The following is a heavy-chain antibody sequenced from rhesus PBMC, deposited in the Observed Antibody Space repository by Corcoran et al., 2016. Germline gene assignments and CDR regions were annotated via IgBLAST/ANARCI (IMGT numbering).Heavy chain of an antibody. CDR2: ITSKADGGTA. D-gene: IGHD5-24*01. V-gene: IGHV3-30*01. J-gene: IGHJ4*01. CDR3: TTGTAGTVY. Sequence: EVQLVESGGGLVQPGGSLRLSGAASGCTFSNVGMNWVRQAPGKGAEGVARITSKADGGTAAYAASVQGRFPISSDDSKNTLYLQMNSLKTEDTAVYYCTTGTAGTVYWGQGVLVTVSS. CDR1: GCTFSNVG.